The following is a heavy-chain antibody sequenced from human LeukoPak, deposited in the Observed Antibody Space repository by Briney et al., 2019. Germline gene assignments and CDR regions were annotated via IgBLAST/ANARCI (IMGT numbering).Heavy chain of an antibody. Sequence: ASVKVSCKASGYTFTSYDINWVRQATGQGLEWMGWMNHNSGNTGYARKFQGRVTMTRNTPIRTAYMELSSLRSEDTAVYYCARGLRYFDWFYYFDYWGQGTLVTVSS. CDR2: MNHNSGNT. J-gene: IGHJ4*02. D-gene: IGHD3-9*01. CDR1: GYTFTSYD. V-gene: IGHV1-8*01. CDR3: ARGLRYFDWFYYFDY.